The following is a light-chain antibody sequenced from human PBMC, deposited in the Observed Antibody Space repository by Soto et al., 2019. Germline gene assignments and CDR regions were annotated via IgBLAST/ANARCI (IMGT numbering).Light chain of an antibody. CDR1: QSVDSN. J-gene: IGKJ1*01. V-gene: IGKV3-15*01. CDR3: QQYNNLWT. Sequence: EILMTQSPATLSVSPGERATLSCRASQSVDSNLAWYQQKPGQAPRLLIYGASTRATGISARFSGSGSVTEFTLTISSLQSEDFGFYYCQQYNNLWTFGQGTKVEI. CDR2: GAS.